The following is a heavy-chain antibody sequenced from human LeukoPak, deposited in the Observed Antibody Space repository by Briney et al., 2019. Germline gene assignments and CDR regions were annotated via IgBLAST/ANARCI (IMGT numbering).Heavy chain of an antibody. V-gene: IGHV3-48*01. Sequence: GGSLRLSCAATGFTFSSYNMNWVRQAPGKGLEWVSFISSSSSTIYYADSVKGRFTISRDNSKNTLYLQMNSLRAEDTAVYYCANSISGYYFDYWGQGTLVTVSS. J-gene: IGHJ4*02. CDR3: ANSISGYYFDY. CDR1: GFTFSSYN. CDR2: ISSSSSTI. D-gene: IGHD1-26*01.